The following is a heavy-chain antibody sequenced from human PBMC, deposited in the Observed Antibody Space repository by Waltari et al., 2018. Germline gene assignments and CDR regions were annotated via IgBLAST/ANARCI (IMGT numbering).Heavy chain of an antibody. V-gene: IGHV3-21*01. CDR1: AFTFSSFS. D-gene: IGHD3-10*01. J-gene: IGHJ6*02. CDR2: ISSSSSYI. Sequence: EVQLVESGGGLVKPGGSLRLSCAASAFTFSSFSMNWVRQAPGKGLEWVSSISSSSSYIYYADSVKGRFTISRDNAKNSLYLQMNSLRAEDTAVYYCARDTGGSGGYGMDVWGQGTTVTVSS. CDR3: ARDTGGSGGYGMDV.